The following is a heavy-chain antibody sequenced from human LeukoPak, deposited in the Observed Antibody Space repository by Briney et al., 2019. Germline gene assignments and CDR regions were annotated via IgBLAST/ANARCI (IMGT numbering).Heavy chain of an antibody. CDR1: GYTCTSYG. J-gene: IGHJ4*02. V-gene: IGHV1-18*01. Sequence: ASVKVSCKAAGYTCTSYGCSWVGQAPGQGLEWMGWISPYTGNTNYAPKLQGRLTMTTDTSTSTAYMELRSLRSDDTAVYYCARDRQFGYWGQGTLVTVSS. CDR3: ARDRQFGY. CDR2: ISPYTGNT.